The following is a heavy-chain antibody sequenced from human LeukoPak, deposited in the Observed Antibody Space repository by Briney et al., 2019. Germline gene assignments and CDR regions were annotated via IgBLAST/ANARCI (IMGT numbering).Heavy chain of an antibody. CDR2: ISACNGNT. V-gene: IGHV1-18*01. J-gene: IGHJ4*02. D-gene: IGHD2-2*01. Sequence: ASVKVSCKASGYTFTSYGISWVRQAPGQGLEWMGWISACNGNTNYAQKLLGRVTMTTDTSTSTAYMELRSLRSDDTAVYYCARDLGGYCSSTSCFNFDYWGQGTLVTVSS. CDR3: ARDLGGYCSSTSCFNFDY. CDR1: GYTFTSYG.